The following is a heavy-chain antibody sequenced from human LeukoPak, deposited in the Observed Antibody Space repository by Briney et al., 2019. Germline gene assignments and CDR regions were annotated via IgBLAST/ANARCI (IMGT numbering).Heavy chain of an antibody. CDR1: GFTFSDYY. V-gene: IGHV3-11*01. CDR2: ISSSGSTI. D-gene: IGHD3-22*01. J-gene: IGHJ4*02. Sequence: GGSLRLSCAASGFTFSDYYMSWIRQAPGKGLEWVSYISSSGSTIYYADSVKGRFTISRDNSKNTLYLQMNSLRAEDTAVYYCAGEDDSSGYYYFDYWGQGTLVTVSS. CDR3: AGEDDSSGYYYFDY.